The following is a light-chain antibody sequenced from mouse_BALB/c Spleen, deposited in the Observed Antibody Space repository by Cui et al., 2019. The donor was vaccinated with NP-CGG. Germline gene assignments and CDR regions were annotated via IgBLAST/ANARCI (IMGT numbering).Light chain of an antibody. CDR2: GTN. CDR3: ALWYSNHWV. CDR1: TGAVTTNNF. Sequence: QAVVTQESAFTTSPGEKVTLTCRSSTGAVTTNNFANCVQEKPDHLFTGLIGGTNNRAPGVPARFSGSLIGDKAALTITGAQTEDEAIYFCALWYSNHWVFGGGTKLTVL. J-gene: IGLJ1*01. V-gene: IGLV1*01.